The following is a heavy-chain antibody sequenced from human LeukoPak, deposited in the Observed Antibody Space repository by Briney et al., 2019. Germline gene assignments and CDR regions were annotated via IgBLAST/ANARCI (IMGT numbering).Heavy chain of an antibody. CDR3: ARGSPAADDAFDI. J-gene: IGHJ3*02. Sequence: PSETLSLTCAVYGGSFSGYYWNWIRQPPGKGLEWIGDITHTGSTNDNPSLKGRVTVSVDTFKNQFSLSLTSVTAADTALYYCARGSPAADDAFDIWGQGTLVTVSS. V-gene: IGHV4-34*01. CDR1: GGSFSGYY. D-gene: IGHD6-13*01. CDR2: ITHTGST.